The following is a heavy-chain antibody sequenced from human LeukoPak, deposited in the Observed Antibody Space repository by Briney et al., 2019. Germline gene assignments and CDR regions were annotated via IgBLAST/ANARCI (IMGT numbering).Heavy chain of an antibody. CDR3: ASYDYIWGSYRYGGYFDY. CDR2: INHSGST. D-gene: IGHD3-16*02. V-gene: IGHV4-34*01. CDR1: GGSFSGYY. J-gene: IGHJ4*02. Sequence: PSETLSLTCAVYGGSFSGYYWSWIRQPPGKGLEWIGEINHSGSTNYNPSLKSRVTISVDTSKNQFSLKLSSVTAADTAVYYCASYDYIWGSYRYGGYFDYWGQGTLVTVPS.